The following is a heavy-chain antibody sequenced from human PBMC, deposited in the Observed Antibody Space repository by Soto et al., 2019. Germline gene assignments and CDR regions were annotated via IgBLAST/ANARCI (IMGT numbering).Heavy chain of an antibody. CDR2: IIPIVGSA. Sequence: QVQLVQSGAEVKKPGSSVKVSCKASGGTFSSYAISWVRQAPGQGLEWMGGIIPIVGSANSAQKFQGRVTITADETTSTAYMELSSLRSEDTAVYYCARSQGSSTSLEIYYYYYDGMDVWSQGTTVTVSS. CDR1: GGTFSSYA. CDR3: ARSQGSSTSLEIYYYYYDGMDV. V-gene: IGHV1-69*01. D-gene: IGHD2-2*01. J-gene: IGHJ6*02.